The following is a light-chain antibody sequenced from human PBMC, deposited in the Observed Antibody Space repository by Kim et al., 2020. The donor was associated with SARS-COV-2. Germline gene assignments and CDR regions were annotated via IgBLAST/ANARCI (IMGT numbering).Light chain of an antibody. CDR3: QQYGSALYT. J-gene: IGKJ2*01. Sequence: SPGERVTLSCRASQSVSSSYLAWYQQKPGQAPRLLIYGASSRATCIPDRFSGSGSGTDFTLTISRLEPEDFAVYYCQQYGSALYTFGQGTKLEI. CDR1: QSVSSSY. CDR2: GAS. V-gene: IGKV3-20*01.